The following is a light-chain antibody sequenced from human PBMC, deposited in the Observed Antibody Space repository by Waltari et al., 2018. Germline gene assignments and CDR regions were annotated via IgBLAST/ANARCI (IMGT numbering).Light chain of an antibody. CDR2: KNN. CDR3: AAWDDSLSGPV. V-gene: IGLV1-47*01. CDR1: SSNIGSNY. Sequence: QSVLTQPPSASGTPGQRVTISCSGSSSNIGSNYVYWYQQFPGTTPKLLSYKNNQRPSGVPDRFSGSKSGTSASLAISGLRSEDEADYYCAAWDDSLSGPVFGRGTKLTVL. J-gene: IGLJ2*01.